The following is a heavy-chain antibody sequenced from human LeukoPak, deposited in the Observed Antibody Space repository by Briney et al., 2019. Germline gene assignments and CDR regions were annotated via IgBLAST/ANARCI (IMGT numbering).Heavy chain of an antibody. J-gene: IGHJ4*02. CDR2: IIPIFGTA. Sequence: ASVKVSCKASGGTFSSYAISWVRQAPGQGLEWMGGIIPIFGTANYAQKFQGRVTITADESTSTAYMELSSLRSEDTAVYYCARDLGGGEHHTFDYWGQGTLVTVSS. CDR1: GGTFSSYA. V-gene: IGHV1-69*01. CDR3: ARDLGGGEHHTFDY. D-gene: IGHD2-21*01.